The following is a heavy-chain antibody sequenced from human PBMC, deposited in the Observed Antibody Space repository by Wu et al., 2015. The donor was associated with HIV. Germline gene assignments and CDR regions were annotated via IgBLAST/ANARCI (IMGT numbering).Heavy chain of an antibody. D-gene: IGHD3-22*01. CDR1: GFTFNNKY. CDR3: ARGSFRGIVVGQGYFQH. CDR2: ISPGGGGT. Sequence: QVKLVQSGAEVKKPGASVKVSCKASGFTFNNKYIHWVRRAPGQGLEWMGIISPGGGGTSYAPKLQGRVTMTTDTSTSTAYMELRSLRSDDTAVYYCARGSFRGIVVGQGYFQHWGQGTLVTVSS. V-gene: IGHV1-46*02. J-gene: IGHJ1*01.